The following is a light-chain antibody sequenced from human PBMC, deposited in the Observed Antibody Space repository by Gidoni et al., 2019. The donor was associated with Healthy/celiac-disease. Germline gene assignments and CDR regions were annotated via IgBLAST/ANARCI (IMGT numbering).Light chain of an antibody. CDR2: GAS. V-gene: IGKV3-15*01. CDR1: QSVSSN. Sequence: EIVMTQSPATLSVSPGERATLSCMASQSVSSNLAWYQQKPGQAPRPLIYGASTRATGIPARFSGSGSGTEFTLTISSLQSEDFAVYYCQQYNNWPPRTFGQGTKVEIK. J-gene: IGKJ1*01. CDR3: QQYNNWPPRT.